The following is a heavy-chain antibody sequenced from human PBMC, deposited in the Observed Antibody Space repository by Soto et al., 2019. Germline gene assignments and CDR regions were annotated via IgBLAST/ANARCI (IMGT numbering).Heavy chain of an antibody. V-gene: IGHV4-4*07. D-gene: IGHD3-10*01. CDR2: IYSGGST. J-gene: IGHJ4*02. CDR3: ARGPGGFGDFSLDY. Sequence: QVQLQESGPGLVKPSETLSLSCGVSGGSISQYYWSWIRQPAGKGLEWIGRIYSGGSTNYTPSLDSRINLSLDTFTNQISLKLSSVTAADTAVYYCARGPGGFGDFSLDYWGQGTLVTVSS. CDR1: GGSISQYY.